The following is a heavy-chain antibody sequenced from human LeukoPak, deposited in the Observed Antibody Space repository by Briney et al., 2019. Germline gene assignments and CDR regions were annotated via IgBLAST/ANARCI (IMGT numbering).Heavy chain of an antibody. CDR3: AKEANIASAIVWFDP. CDR2: INHSGST. J-gene: IGHJ5*02. Sequence: SETLSLTCTVSGDSISSSGYYWNWIRQPPGKGLEWIGEINHSGSTNYNPSLKSRVTISVDTSKNQFSLKLSSVTAADTAVYYCAKEANIASAIVWFDPWGQGTLVTVSS. D-gene: IGHD6-13*01. V-gene: IGHV4-39*07. CDR1: GDSISSSGYY.